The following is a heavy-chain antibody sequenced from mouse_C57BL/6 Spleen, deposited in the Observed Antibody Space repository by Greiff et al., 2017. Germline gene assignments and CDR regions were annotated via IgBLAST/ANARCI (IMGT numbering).Heavy chain of an antibody. CDR2: IYPGDGDT. V-gene: IGHV1-82*01. Sequence: QVQLQQSGPELVKPGASVKISCKASGYAFSSSWMNWVKQRPGKGLEWIGRIYPGDGDTNYNGKFKGKATLTADKSSSTAYMQLSSLTSEDSAVYCCARSQATYWGQGTTLTVSS. CDR3: ARSQATY. J-gene: IGHJ2*01. CDR1: GYAFSSSW. D-gene: IGHD3-2*02.